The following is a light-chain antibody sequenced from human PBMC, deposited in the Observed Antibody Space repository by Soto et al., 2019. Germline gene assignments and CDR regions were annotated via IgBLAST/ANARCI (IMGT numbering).Light chain of an antibody. Sequence: DIQLTQSPFFLSASVGDRVTATCRASQGINSYLAWYQQKPGKAPKLLIYTASTLQSGVPSRFSGSGSGTEFTLTITSLQPEDFAAYYCQQLYTYPLTFGGGTKVEIK. CDR1: QGINSY. CDR2: TAS. J-gene: IGKJ4*01. CDR3: QQLYTYPLT. V-gene: IGKV1-9*01.